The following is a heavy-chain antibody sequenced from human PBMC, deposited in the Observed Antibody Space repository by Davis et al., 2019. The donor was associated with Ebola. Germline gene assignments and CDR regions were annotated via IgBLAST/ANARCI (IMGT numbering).Heavy chain of an antibody. CDR2: LNWNGGST. J-gene: IGHJ4*02. D-gene: IGHD2-15*01. CDR3: ARVRVDCSGGSCYSLFDY. CDR1: GFIFDDYA. V-gene: IGHV3-20*04. Sequence: GGSLRLSCAASGFIFDDYAMTWVRQAPGKGLEWVSGLNWNGGSTGYADSVKGRFTISRDNGKNSLYLQMNTLRADDTALYFCARVRVDCSGGSCYSLFDYWGQGTLVTVSS.